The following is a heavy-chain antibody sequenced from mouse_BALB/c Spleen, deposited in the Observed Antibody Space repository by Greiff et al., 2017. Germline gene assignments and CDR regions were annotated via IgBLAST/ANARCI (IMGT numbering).Heavy chain of an antibody. J-gene: IGHJ4*01. D-gene: IGHD1-1*01. Sequence: DVKLVESGPGLVKPSQSLSLTCTVTGYSITSDYAWNWIRQFPGNKLEWMGYISYSGSTSYNPSLKSRISITRDTSKNQFFLQLNSVTTEDTATYYCARTYYGSTYYAMDYWGQGTSVTVSS. V-gene: IGHV3-2*02. CDR3: ARTYYGSTYYAMDY. CDR2: ISYSGST. CDR1: GYSITSDYA.